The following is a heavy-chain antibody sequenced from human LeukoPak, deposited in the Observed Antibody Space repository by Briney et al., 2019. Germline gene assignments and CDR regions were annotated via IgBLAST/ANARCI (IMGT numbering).Heavy chain of an antibody. CDR2: IYYSEST. CDR3: ARERAAYCTGDCHSFDH. D-gene: IGHD2-21*02. J-gene: IGHJ4*02. CDR1: GGSISSGDYY. V-gene: IGHV4-30-4*01. Sequence: SQTLSLTCTVSGGSISSGDYYWNWIRQSPGKGLEWIGYIYYSESTYYNPSLRSRVTISIDRSKDQFSLKMSSVTATDTATYFCARERAAYCTGDCHSFDHWGQGILVTVSS.